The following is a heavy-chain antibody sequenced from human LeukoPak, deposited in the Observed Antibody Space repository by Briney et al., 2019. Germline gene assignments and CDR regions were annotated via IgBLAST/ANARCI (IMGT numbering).Heavy chain of an antibody. CDR2: ISSSGSII. J-gene: IGHJ6*02. Sequence: PGGSLRLSCAASGFTFSSYEMNRVRQPPGKGLEWVSHISSSGSIIYYADSVKGRFTISRDNAKNSLYLQMNSLRAEDTAVYYCAPHLLYYYGSGSSMDVWGQGTTVTVSS. CDR3: APHLLYYYGSGSSMDV. CDR1: GFTFSSYE. V-gene: IGHV3-48*03. D-gene: IGHD3-10*01.